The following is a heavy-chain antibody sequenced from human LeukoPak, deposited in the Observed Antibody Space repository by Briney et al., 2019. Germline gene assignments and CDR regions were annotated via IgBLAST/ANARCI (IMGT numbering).Heavy chain of an antibody. V-gene: IGHV4-39*07. Sequence: SETPSLTCTVSAGSISSSSYYWGWLRQPPGKGLEWVGSIYYSGSTYYNPSLKSPVTISVDTSKNKFSLKLSSVTAADTAVYYCARPPRPTTVTNSRARSYYMDVWGKGTTVTVSS. D-gene: IGHD4-17*01. J-gene: IGHJ6*03. CDR3: ARPPRPTTVTNSRARSYYMDV. CDR2: IYYSGST. CDR1: AGSISSSSYY.